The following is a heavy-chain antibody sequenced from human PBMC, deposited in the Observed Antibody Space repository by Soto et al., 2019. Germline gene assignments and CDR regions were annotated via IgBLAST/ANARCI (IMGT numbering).Heavy chain of an antibody. CDR3: AREGEIGYSSSWYDNWFDP. CDR2: INTNTGNP. Sequence: ASVKVSCKASGYTFTSYAMNWVRQAPGQGLEWMGWINTNTGNPTYAQGFTGRFVFSLDTSVSTAYLQICSLKAEDTAVYYCAREGEIGYSSSWYDNWFDPWGQGTLVTVSS. J-gene: IGHJ5*02. V-gene: IGHV7-4-1*01. CDR1: GYTFTSYA. D-gene: IGHD6-13*01.